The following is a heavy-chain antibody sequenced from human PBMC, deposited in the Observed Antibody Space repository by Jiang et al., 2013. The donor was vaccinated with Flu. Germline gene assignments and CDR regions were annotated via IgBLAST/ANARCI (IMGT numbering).Heavy chain of an antibody. V-gene: IGHV4-39*01. CDR3: ARHPDDYGDYGWFDP. Sequence: GSGLVKPSETLSLTCTVSGGSISSSSYYWGWIRQPPGKGLEWIGSIYYSGSTYYNPSLKSRVTISVDTSKNQFSLKLGSVTAADTAVYYCARHPDDYGDYGWFDPWGQGPWSPSPQ. CDR1: GGSISSSSYY. J-gene: IGHJ5*02. D-gene: IGHD4-17*01. CDR2: IYYSGST.